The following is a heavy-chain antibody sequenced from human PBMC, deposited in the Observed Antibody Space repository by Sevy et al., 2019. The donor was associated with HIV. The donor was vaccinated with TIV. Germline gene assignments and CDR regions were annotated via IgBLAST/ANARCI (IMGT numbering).Heavy chain of an antibody. J-gene: IGHJ6*03. CDR3: TRDLTQITMVRGVISHYYYYMDV. Sequence: GGSLRLSCTASGFTFGDYAMSWFRQAPGKGLEWVGFIRSKAYGGTTEYAASVKGRFTISRDDSKSIAYLQMNSLKTEDTAVYYCTRDLTQITMVRGVISHYYYYMDVWGKGTMVTVSS. D-gene: IGHD3-10*01. CDR1: GFTFGDYA. CDR2: IRSKAYGGTT. V-gene: IGHV3-49*03.